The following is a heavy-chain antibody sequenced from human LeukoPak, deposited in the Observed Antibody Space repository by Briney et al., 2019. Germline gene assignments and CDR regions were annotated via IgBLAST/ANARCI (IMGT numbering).Heavy chain of an antibody. CDR3: ARLLYRDAFDI. V-gene: IGHV3-23*01. J-gene: IGHJ3*02. CDR2: ISTSDLTT. D-gene: IGHD2-8*01. CDR1: GFTFSSYS. Sequence: GGSLRLSCAASGFTFSSYSMNWVRQAPGKGLEWVSAISTSDLTTYYADSVKGRFTISRDNSKNTLYLQMNSLRAEDAAVYYCARLLYRDAFDIWGQGTMVTVSS.